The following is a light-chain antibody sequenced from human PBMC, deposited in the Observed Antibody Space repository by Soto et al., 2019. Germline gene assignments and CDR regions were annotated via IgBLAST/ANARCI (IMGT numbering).Light chain of an antibody. CDR2: EVS. Sequence: QSVLTQPRSVSGSPGQSVTISCTGTSSDVGGYNRVSWYQQHPGKAPRVMIYEVSKRPSGVPDRFSGSKSANTASLTITGLQAEDEADYYCCSYAVSNSWVFGGGTKLTVL. V-gene: IGLV2-11*01. CDR3: CSYAVSNSWV. J-gene: IGLJ3*02. CDR1: SSDVGGYNR.